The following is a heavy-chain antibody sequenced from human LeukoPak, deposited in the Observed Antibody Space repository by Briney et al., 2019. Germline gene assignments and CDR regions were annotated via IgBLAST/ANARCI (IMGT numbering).Heavy chain of an antibody. V-gene: IGHV1-69*05. CDR3: ARDDGSATMGFDS. CDR2: VIPILGTT. D-gene: IGHD1-26*01. J-gene: IGHJ4*02. CDR1: GPTFSWSA. Sequence: ASVKVSCKASGPTFSWSAISWVRQAPGRGLEWMGGVIPILGTTNYIQKFQDRVSITTDDSTSTAYMEVTSLKSVDTAVYYCARDDGSATMGFDSWGQGTLVIVSS.